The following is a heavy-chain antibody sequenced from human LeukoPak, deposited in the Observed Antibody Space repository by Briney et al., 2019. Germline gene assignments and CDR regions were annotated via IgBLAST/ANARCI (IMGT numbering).Heavy chain of an antibody. CDR2: INSDGSST. D-gene: IGHD5-18*01. CDR3: ARGIQLWFGVVDY. CDR1: GFTFRSYW. V-gene: IGHV3-74*01. J-gene: IGHJ4*02. Sequence: GGSLRLSCAASGFTFRSYWMHWVRQAPGKGLVWVSRINSDGSSTNYADSVKGRFTISRDNAKNTLYLQMNSLRAEDTAVYYCARGIQLWFGVVDYWGQGTLVTVSS.